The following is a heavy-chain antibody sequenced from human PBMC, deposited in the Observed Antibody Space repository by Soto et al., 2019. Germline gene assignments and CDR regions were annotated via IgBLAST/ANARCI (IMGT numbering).Heavy chain of an antibody. J-gene: IGHJ3*02. CDR2: ISYDGSNK. CDR3: ARSGIAAGGNLATGAEGAFDI. D-gene: IGHD6-13*01. CDR1: GFTFSSYA. Sequence: QVQLVESGGGVVQPGRSLRLSCAASGFTFSSYAMHWVRQAPGKGLEWVAVISYDGSNKYYADSVKGRFTISRDNSKNALYLQMNSLRAEDTAVYYCARSGIAAGGNLATGAEGAFDIWGQGTMVTVSS. V-gene: IGHV3-30-3*01.